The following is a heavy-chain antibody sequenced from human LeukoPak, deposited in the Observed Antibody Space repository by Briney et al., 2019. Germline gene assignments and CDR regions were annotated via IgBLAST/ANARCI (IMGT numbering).Heavy chain of an antibody. V-gene: IGHV3-23*01. CDR3: AKEWGVDYGLRY. CDR1: DFNFITYA. Sequence: PGGSLRLSCAASDFNFITYAMSWVRQAPGKGLEWVSIISGGGDVTHYADSVKGRFTISRDNSKNTLYLQMNSLRADDTAVYYCAKEWGVDYGLRYWGQGTLVTVSS. D-gene: IGHD4-17*01. J-gene: IGHJ4*02. CDR2: ISGGGDVT.